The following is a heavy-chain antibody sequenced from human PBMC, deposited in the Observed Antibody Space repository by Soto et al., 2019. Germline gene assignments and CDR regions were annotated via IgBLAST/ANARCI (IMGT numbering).Heavy chain of an antibody. V-gene: IGHV3-21*01. J-gene: IGHJ4*02. Sequence: PGGSLRLSCAVSGFNLNNYGINWVRQAPGKGLEWVSSVSKSDYTYYSDSVKGRFTISRDNAKNSVSLQMNTLRAEDTAVYYCAREDSIIIPAVSDFWGQGTLVTVSS. CDR3: AREDSIIIPAVSDF. D-gene: IGHD2-2*01. CDR2: VSKSDYT. CDR1: GFNLNNYG.